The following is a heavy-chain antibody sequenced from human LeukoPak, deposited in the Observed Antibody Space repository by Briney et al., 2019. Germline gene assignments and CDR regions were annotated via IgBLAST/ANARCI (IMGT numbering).Heavy chain of an antibody. J-gene: IGHJ4*02. Sequence: GESLKISCKGSGYSFTSYWIAWVRQMPAKGLEWMGIIYPGDSDTRYSPSFQGQVTISADKSSTTAFLQWSSLKASDTAMYYCARTGQWLGSDYWGQGTLVTVSS. CDR2: IYPGDSDT. CDR3: ARTGQWLGSDY. CDR1: GYSFTSYW. V-gene: IGHV5-51*01. D-gene: IGHD6-19*01.